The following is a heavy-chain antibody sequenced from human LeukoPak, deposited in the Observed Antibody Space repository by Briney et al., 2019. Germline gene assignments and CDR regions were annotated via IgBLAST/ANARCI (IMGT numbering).Heavy chain of an antibody. J-gene: IGHJ3*02. CDR1: GYTLTELS. Sequence: ASVKVSCKVSGYTLTELSMHWVRQAPGKGLEWMGGFDPEDGETIYAQKFQGRVTMTEETSTDTAYMELSSLRSEDTAVYYCATSIVGPTTDAFDIWGQWTMVTVSS. CDR3: ATSIVGPTTDAFDI. CDR2: FDPEDGET. V-gene: IGHV1-24*01. D-gene: IGHD1-26*01.